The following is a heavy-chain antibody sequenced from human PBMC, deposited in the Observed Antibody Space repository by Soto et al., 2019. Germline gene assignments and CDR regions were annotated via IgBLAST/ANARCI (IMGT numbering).Heavy chain of an antibody. J-gene: IGHJ5*02. CDR2: IYPGDSDT. Sequence: GESLKISCKASGYRFTSSWIGWVRQMPGKGLEWMGIIYPGDSDTRYRPSFQGQVTISADKSSSTAYLQWNSLQASDTAMYYCAKNQGVELVPLATVDWFDPWGQGSVVTVSS. D-gene: IGHD1-26*01. CDR3: AKNQGVELVPLATVDWFDP. CDR1: GYRFTSSW. V-gene: IGHV5-51*01.